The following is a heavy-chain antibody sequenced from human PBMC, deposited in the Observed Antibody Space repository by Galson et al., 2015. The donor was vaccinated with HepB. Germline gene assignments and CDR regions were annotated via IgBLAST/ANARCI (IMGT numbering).Heavy chain of an antibody. CDR1: GFIFSSYE. Sequence: SLRLSCAASGFIFSSYEMNWVRQAPGKGLEWVSYISSSGSTIYYADSVKGRFTISRDNAKNSLCLQMNSLGPEDTAVYYCARFNVLTHYYYYAMDVWGLGTTVTVSS. CDR2: ISSSGSTI. J-gene: IGHJ6*02. V-gene: IGHV3-48*03. D-gene: IGHD2-21*02. CDR3: ARFNVLTHYYYYAMDV.